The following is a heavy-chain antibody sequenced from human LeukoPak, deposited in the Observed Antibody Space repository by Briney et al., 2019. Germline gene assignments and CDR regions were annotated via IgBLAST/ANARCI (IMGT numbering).Heavy chain of an antibody. V-gene: IGHV3-21*01. CDR3: ARESYDYGDYGFDY. J-gene: IGHJ4*02. CDR1: GFTFSSYS. D-gene: IGHD4-17*01. Sequence: PGGSLRLSCAASGFTFSSYSMNWVRQAPGKGLEWVSSISSSSSYIYYADSVKGRFTISRDNAKNSPYLQMNSLRAEDTAVYYCARESYDYGDYGFDYWGQGTLVTVSS. CDR2: ISSSSSYI.